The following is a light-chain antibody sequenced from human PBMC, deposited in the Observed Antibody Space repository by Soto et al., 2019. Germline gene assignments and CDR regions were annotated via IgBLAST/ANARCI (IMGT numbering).Light chain of an antibody. CDR1: QSVSSSY. CDR3: QQYGSSPPWT. CDR2: GAS. Sequence: PGERATLSCRASQSVSSSYLAWYQQKPGQAPRLLIYGASSRATGIPDRFSGSGSGTDFTLTISRLEPEDFAVYYCQQYGSSPPWTFGQGTKVDIK. V-gene: IGKV3-20*01. J-gene: IGKJ1*01.